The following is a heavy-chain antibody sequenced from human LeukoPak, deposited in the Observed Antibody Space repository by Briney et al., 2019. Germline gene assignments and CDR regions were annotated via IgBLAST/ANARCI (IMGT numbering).Heavy chain of an antibody. CDR2: IYYSGST. D-gene: IGHD3-3*01. J-gene: IGHJ4*02. Sequence: SQTLSLTCTASGGSISSGGYYWSWIRQHPGKGLEWIGYIYYSGSTYYNPSLKSRVTISVDTSKNQFSLRLSSVTAADTAVYYCARGNIEYYDFWSGPPDYWGQGTLVTVSS. V-gene: IGHV4-31*03. CDR3: ARGNIEYYDFWSGPPDY. CDR1: GGSISSGGYY.